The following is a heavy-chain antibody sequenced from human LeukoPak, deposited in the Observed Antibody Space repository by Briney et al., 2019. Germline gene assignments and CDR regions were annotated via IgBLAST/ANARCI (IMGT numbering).Heavy chain of an antibody. D-gene: IGHD3-10*01. CDR1: GGSFSGYY. Sequence: SETLSLTCAVYGGSFSGYYWSWIRQPPGKGLEWIGEINHSGSTNYNPSLKSRVTISVDTSKNQFSLKLSSVTAADTAVYYCASISKGSTLFRNYWGQGTLVTVSS. CDR3: ASISKGSTLFRNY. V-gene: IGHV4-34*01. J-gene: IGHJ4*02. CDR2: INHSGST.